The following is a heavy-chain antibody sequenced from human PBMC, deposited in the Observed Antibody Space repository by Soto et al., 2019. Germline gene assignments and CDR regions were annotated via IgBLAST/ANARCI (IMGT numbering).Heavy chain of an antibody. CDR3: ARGVKMATPHKYYFDY. Sequence: QRGGSLGLSCAASGFTFSSYAMHWVRQAPGKGLEWVAVISYDGSNKYYADSVKGRFTISRDNSKNTLYLQMNSLRAEDTAVYYCARGVKMATPHKYYFDYWGQGTLVTVSS. CDR2: ISYDGSNK. CDR1: GFTFSSYA. J-gene: IGHJ4*02. V-gene: IGHV3-30-3*01. D-gene: IGHD5-12*01.